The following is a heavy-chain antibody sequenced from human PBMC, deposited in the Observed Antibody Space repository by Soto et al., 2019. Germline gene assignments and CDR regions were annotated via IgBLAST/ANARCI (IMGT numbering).Heavy chain of an antibody. CDR3: AHRTGFDS. J-gene: IGHJ4*02. Sequence: EVQLWESGGGLVQPGGSLRLSCAVSGYTFSSFDMSWIRQAPGKGREWVSTISGSGGGPNYEDSVKGRFTISSYISTYTVYLQMNLLRAEDTAVNYSAHRTGFDSWGKGAVVTVSS. CDR2: ISGSGGGP. V-gene: IGHV3-23*01. CDR1: GYTFSSFD.